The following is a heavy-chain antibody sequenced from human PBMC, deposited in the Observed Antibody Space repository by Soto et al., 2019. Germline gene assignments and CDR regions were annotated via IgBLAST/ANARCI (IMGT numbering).Heavy chain of an antibody. CDR3: APDLGGPKGS. V-gene: IGHV3-74*01. D-gene: IGHD3-16*01. J-gene: IGHJ5*02. Sequence: EVQLVESGGGLVQPGGSLRLSCAASGFTFSNYWMHWVRQGPGKGLVWVSRMNEDGTTIDYADSVKGRFTISRDNAKSTINMTMTSLRAEDTAVYYCAPDLGGPKGSWGKGTLVTVSS. CDR2: MNEDGTTI. CDR1: GFTFSNYW.